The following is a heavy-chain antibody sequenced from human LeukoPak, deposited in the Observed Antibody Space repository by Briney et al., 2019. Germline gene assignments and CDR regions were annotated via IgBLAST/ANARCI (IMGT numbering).Heavy chain of an antibody. CDR1: GGSISRYY. Sequence: SETLSLTCTVSGGSISRYYWSWIRQPPGKGLEWIGYIYYSGSTNYNPSLKSRVTISVDTSKNQFSLKLSSVTAADTAVYYCARERNYYGSGSYPDYWGQGTLVTVSS. J-gene: IGHJ4*02. V-gene: IGHV4-59*01. CDR2: IYYSGST. CDR3: ARERNYYGSGSYPDY. D-gene: IGHD3-10*01.